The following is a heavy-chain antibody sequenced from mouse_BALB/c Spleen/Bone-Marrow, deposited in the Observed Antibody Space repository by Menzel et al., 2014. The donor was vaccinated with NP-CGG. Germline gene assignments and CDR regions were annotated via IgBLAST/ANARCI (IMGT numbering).Heavy chain of an antibody. V-gene: IGHV2-9*02. J-gene: IGHJ2*01. Sequence: VKLVESGPGLVAPSQSLSITCTVSGFSLTSYGVHWVRQPPGKGLEWLGVIWAGGSTNYNSALMSRLSISKDNSKSQVFLKMNSLQTDDTAMYYCAREGRYYGKRYYFDHWAQGTPLPFSS. CDR3: AREGRYYGKRYYFDH. D-gene: IGHD1-1*01. CDR1: GFSLTSYG. CDR2: IWAGGST.